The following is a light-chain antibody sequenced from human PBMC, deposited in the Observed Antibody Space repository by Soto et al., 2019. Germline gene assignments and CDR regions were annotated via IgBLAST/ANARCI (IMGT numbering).Light chain of an antibody. Sequence: AFRMPQSPSSFSASTGDRVTITCRASQGISSYLAWYQQKPGKAPKLLIYAASTLQSVVPSRFSGSGSGTDFTITISCLHSEDVATYYCQQYYSYPPTFGGGTKVEIK. CDR1: QGISSY. CDR3: QQYYSYPPT. CDR2: AAS. V-gene: IGKV1-8*01. J-gene: IGKJ4*01.